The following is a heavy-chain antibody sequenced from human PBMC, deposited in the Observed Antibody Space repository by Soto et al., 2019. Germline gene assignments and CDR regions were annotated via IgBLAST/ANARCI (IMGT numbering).Heavy chain of an antibody. CDR1: GFTFSSYA. Sequence: PGGSLRLSCAASGFTFSSYAMSWVRQAPGKGLEWVSAISVSGDSTYYADSVKGRFTISRDNSKNTLFLQMNSLSAEDTAVYYCARRTVTGAYWGQGTLVTVSS. J-gene: IGHJ4*02. V-gene: IGHV3-23*01. CDR3: ARRTVTGAY. D-gene: IGHD4-17*01. CDR2: ISVSGDST.